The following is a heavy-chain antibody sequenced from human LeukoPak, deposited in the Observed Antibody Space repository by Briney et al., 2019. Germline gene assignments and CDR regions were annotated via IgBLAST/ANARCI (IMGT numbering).Heavy chain of an antibody. J-gene: IGHJ4*02. CDR3: ARDLLGAVAGRRYFDY. D-gene: IGHD6-19*01. V-gene: IGHV1-18*01. CDR1: GYTFTSYG. Sequence: ASVKVSCKASGYTFTSYGISWVRQAPGQGLEWMGWISAYNGNTNYAQKLQGRVTMTTDTSTSTAYMELRSLRSDDTAVYYCARDLLGAVAGRRYFDYWGQGTLVTVSS. CDR2: ISAYNGNT.